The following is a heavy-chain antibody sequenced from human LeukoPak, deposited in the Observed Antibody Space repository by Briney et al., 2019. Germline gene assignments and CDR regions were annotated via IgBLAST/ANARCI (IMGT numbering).Heavy chain of an antibody. V-gene: IGHV1-69*01. J-gene: IGHJ6*03. CDR3: ARVPLVVPAANNYYYYYMDV. D-gene: IGHD2-2*01. CDR2: IIPIFGTA. Sequence: SVKVSCKASGGTFSSYAISWVRQAPGQGLEWMGGIIPIFGTANYAQKFQGRVTITADESTSTAYMELSSLRSEDTAVYYCARVPLVVPAANNYYYYYMDVWGKGTTVTISS. CDR1: GGTFSSYA.